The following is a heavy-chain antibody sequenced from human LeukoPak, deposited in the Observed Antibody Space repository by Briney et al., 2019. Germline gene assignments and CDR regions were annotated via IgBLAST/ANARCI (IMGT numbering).Heavy chain of an antibody. V-gene: IGHV4-4*07. J-gene: IGHJ5*02. CDR3: AREGGDPRWLDP. CDR2: INTSGST. D-gene: IGHD5-24*01. Sequence: PSETLSLTCTVSGGSISSYYWTWIRQSAAKGLELIGRINTSGSTNYNPSLSSRVTMSVNTSKNQFSLNLTSVTAADTAVYSCAREGGDPRWLDPWGQGTLVTVSS. CDR1: GGSISSYY.